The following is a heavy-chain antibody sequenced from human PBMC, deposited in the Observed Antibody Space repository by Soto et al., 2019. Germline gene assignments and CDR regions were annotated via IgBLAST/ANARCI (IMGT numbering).Heavy chain of an antibody. Sequence: PGGSLRLSCAASEFTFSIYAMGWVRQAPGKGLEGVSVISAGGSGTYYADSVKGRFTISRDNSKNTLYLQMNSLRADDTALYYCAKSGSKQLIRGNWFDSWGQGTLVTVSS. CDR2: ISAGGSGT. V-gene: IGHV3-23*01. D-gene: IGHD6-13*01. CDR1: EFTFSIYA. J-gene: IGHJ5*01. CDR3: AKSGSKQLIRGNWFDS.